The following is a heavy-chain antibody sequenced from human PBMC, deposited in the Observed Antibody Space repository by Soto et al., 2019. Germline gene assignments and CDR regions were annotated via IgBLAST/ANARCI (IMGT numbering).Heavy chain of an antibody. CDR3: ARGGTVTTRSGWFDP. CDR2: IIPIFGTA. V-gene: IGHV1-69*01. J-gene: IGHJ5*02. D-gene: IGHD4-4*01. Sequence: QVPLVQSGAEVKKPGSSVKVSCKASGGTFSSYAISWVRQAPGQGLEWMGGIIPIFGTANYAQKFQGRVTITADESTSTADMELSSLRSEDTAVYYGARGGTVTTRSGWFDPWGQGTLVTVSS. CDR1: GGTFSSYA.